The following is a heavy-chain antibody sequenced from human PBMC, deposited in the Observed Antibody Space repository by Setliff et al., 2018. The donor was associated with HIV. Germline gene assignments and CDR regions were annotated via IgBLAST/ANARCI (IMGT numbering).Heavy chain of an antibody. V-gene: IGHV3-33*08. CDR2: IWYDGSNQ. D-gene: IGHD3-22*01. J-gene: IGHJ3*01. Sequence: GGSLRLSCAASGFTFTSYAMCWVRQAPGKGLEWVAVIWYDGSNQNYADSVKGRLTVSRDNVKNSLYLQMNSLRAEDTAVYYCARHYYDATGYYVETFDVWGQGTMVTVSS. CDR1: GFTFTSYA. CDR3: ARHYYDATGYYVETFDV.